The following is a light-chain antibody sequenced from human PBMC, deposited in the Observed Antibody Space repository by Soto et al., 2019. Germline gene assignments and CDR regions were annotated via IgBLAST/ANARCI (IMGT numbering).Light chain of an antibody. CDR1: QTISRC. CDR3: QQSYSSPLT. CDR2: AAS. V-gene: IGKV1-39*01. J-gene: IGKJ4*01. Sequence: DIQMTQSPSSLAASVGDRITISCRASQTISRCLNWYQQKPGKAPKLLIYAASSLQSGVPSRFSASGSGTDFTLTISSLHPEDFATYYCQQSYSSPLTFGGGTKVEIK.